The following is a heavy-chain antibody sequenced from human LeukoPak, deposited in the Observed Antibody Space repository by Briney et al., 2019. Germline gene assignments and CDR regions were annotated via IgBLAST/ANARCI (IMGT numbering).Heavy chain of an antibody. CDR2: IYYSGST. J-gene: IGHJ4*02. Sequence: PSETLSLTCTVSGGSISSSSYYWGWIRQPPGKGLEWIGSIYYSGSTYYNPSPKSRVTISVDTSKNQFSLKLSSVTAADTAVYYCARLGGMATILGFDYWGQGTLVTVSS. CDR1: GGSISSSSYY. D-gene: IGHD5-24*01. CDR3: ARLGGMATILGFDY. V-gene: IGHV4-39*01.